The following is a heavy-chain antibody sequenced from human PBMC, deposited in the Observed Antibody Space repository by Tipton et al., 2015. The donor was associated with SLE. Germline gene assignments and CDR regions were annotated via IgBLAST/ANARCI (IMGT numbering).Heavy chain of an antibody. Sequence: TLSLTCAVYGGSFSGYYWSWTRQPPGKGLEWIGEINHSGGTKYNPSLKSRVTISVDPSKNQLSLRLSSVTAADTAVYYCARAPGLERSYYYYYYMDVWGKGTAVTVSS. J-gene: IGHJ6*03. CDR2: INHSGGT. V-gene: IGHV4-34*01. CDR1: GGSFSGYY. CDR3: ARAPGLERSYYYYYYMDV. D-gene: IGHD1-1*01.